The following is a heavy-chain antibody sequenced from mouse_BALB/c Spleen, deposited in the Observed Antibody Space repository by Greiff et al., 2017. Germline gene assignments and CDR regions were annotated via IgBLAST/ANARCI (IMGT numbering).Heavy chain of an antibody. CDR3: ARRVLYYFDY. CDR2: ISSGGST. D-gene: IGHD3-3*01. CDR1: GFTFSSYA. V-gene: IGHV5-6-5*01. Sequence: EVQRVESGGGLVKPGGSLKLSCAASGFTFSSYAMSWVRQTPEKRLEWVASISSGGSTYYPDSVKGRFTISRDNARNILYLQMSSLRSEDTAMYYCARRVLYYFDYWGQGTTLTVSS. J-gene: IGHJ2*01.